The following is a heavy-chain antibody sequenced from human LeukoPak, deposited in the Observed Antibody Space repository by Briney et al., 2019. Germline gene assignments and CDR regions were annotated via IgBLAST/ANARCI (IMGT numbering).Heavy chain of an antibody. J-gene: IGHJ4*02. D-gene: IGHD6-13*01. CDR1: GFTFSSYA. CDR2: ISYDGSNK. V-gene: IGHV3-30-3*01. CDR3: ASADSSSWYEIDY. Sequence: GGSLRLSCAASGFTFSSYAMHWVRQAPGKGLEWVAVISYDGSNKYYADSVKGRFTISRDNSKNTLYLQMNSLRAEDTAVYYCASADSSSWYEIDYWGQGTLVTVSS.